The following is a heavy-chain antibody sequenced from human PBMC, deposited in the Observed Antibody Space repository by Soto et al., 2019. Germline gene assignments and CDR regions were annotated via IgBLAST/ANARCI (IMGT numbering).Heavy chain of an antibody. CDR2: IIPIFGTA. CDR1: GGTFSSYA. Sequence: QVQLVQSGAEVKKPGSSVKVSCKASGGTFSSYAISWVRQAPGQGLEWMGGIIPIFGTANYAQKFQGRVTSTADESTRTAYMELISLRSEDTAVYYCARGSSGGATSPWDAFDIWGQGTMVTGSS. CDR3: ARGSSGGATSPWDAFDI. J-gene: IGHJ3*02. D-gene: IGHD1-26*01. V-gene: IGHV1-69*01.